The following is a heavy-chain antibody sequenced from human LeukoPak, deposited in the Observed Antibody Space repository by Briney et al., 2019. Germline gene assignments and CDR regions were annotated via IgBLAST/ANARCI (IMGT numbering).Heavy chain of an antibody. Sequence: SETLSLTCTVSGGSISSYYWSWIRQPPGKGLEWIGYIYYSGSTNYNPSLKSQVTISVDTSKNQFSLKLSSVTAADTAVYYCAREISKYGGNSALDYWGQGTLVTVSS. CDR2: IYYSGST. V-gene: IGHV4-59*01. J-gene: IGHJ4*02. D-gene: IGHD4-23*01. CDR1: GGSISSYY. CDR3: AREISKYGGNSALDY.